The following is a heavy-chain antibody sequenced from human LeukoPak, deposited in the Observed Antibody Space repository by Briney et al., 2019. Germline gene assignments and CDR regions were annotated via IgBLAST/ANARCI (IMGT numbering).Heavy chain of an antibody. CDR3: ASVVPAGECSGGSCYGGPYTFNI. Sequence: PSETLSLTCSVSDGAIGRFCWSWIRQSPGKGLDWIGYTHNIGTTAYNPSLKSRATISLDMSESHFSLMLTSVTAADTAIYYCASVVPAGECSGGSCYGGPYTFNIWGQGTVVTVSS. V-gene: IGHV4-4*08. CDR2: THNIGTT. D-gene: IGHD2-15*01. CDR1: DGAIGRFC. J-gene: IGHJ3*02.